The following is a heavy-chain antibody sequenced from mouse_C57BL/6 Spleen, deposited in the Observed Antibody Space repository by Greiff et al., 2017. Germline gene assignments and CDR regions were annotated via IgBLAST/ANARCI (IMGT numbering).Heavy chain of an antibody. CDR3: VRGETFDY. J-gene: IGHJ4*01. Sequence: VQLVESGGDLVTPGGSLKLSCAASGFTFTSYGMSWVRQPPDQRLEWVATISSGGSSTYYPARVTGRFTISRDNAKNKRFLQMSSLKSEDTAMYYCVRGETFDYWGQGTSVTVSS. CDR2: ISSGGSST. CDR1: GFTFTSYG. V-gene: IGHV5-6*01.